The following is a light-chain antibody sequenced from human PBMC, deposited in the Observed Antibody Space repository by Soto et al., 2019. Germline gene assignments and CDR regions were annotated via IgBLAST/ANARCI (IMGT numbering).Light chain of an antibody. CDR1: RSDVGGYNY. Sequence: QSVLTQPRSVSGSPGQSVTISCTGTRSDVGGYNYVSWYQQHPGKAPKLMIYDVSKRPSGVPDRFSGSKSGNTASLTISGLQAEDEADYYCLSYTSANTRVFGGGTKLTVL. J-gene: IGLJ3*02. CDR2: DVS. CDR3: LSYTSANTRV. V-gene: IGLV2-11*01.